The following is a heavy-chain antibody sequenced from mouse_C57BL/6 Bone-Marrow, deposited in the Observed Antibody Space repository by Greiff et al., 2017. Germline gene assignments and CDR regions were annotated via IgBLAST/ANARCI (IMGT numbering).Heavy chain of an antibody. J-gene: IGHJ2*01. CDR2: IYPRSGNT. CDR3: ARGGWGYYFDF. V-gene: IGHV1-81*01. D-gene: IGHD3-3*01. CDR1: GYTFTSYG. Sequence: LQESGAELARPGASVKLSCKASGYTFTSYGISWVKQSTGQGLEWIGEIYPRSGNTYYNEKFKGKATLTADKSSSTAYMELSKLTFEDSAVYFCARGGWGYYFDFWGQGTTLTVSS.